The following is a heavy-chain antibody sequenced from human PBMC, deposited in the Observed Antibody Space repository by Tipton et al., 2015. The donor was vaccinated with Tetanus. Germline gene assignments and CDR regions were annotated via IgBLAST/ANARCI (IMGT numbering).Heavy chain of an antibody. J-gene: IGHJ4*02. CDR2: INPSSNFT. CDR3: GGGGVGLGDRGFRDLLDY. CDR1: GYILTDYH. Sequence: QLVQSGAEVKKPGASIQVSCKASGYILTDYHIHWVRQAPGLGLEWMGIINPSSNFTTHAQKFQGRVTMTRDTSTGTVFMELGNVTSGGPAVFYRGGGGVGLGDRGFRDLLDYWGRGTLVTVSS. V-gene: IGHV1-46*01. D-gene: IGHD3-10*01.